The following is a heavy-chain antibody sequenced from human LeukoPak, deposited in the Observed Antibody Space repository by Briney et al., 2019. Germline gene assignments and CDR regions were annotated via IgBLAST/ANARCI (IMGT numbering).Heavy chain of an antibody. V-gene: IGHV3-21*01. CDR2: ISSSSSYI. Sequence: GGSLRLSCAASRFTFSSYAMSWVRQAPGKGLEWVSSISSSSSYIYYADSVKGRFTISRDNAKNSLYLQMNSLRAEDTAVYYCARGTRIAARLFDYWGQGTLVTVSS. J-gene: IGHJ4*02. CDR3: ARGTRIAARLFDY. CDR1: RFTFSSYA. D-gene: IGHD6-6*01.